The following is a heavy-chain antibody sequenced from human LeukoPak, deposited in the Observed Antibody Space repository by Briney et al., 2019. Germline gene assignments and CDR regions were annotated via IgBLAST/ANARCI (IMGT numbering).Heavy chain of an antibody. CDR3: ARYQVVRGVDDAFDF. Sequence: ASVKVSCKAFGFTLSDYYIHWVRQAPGRGLEWMGWINPNSGGTNYAQKFQGRVTMTRDMSINTAYMELSRLTSDDTAVYYCARYQVVRGVDDAFDFWGQGTMVSVYS. CDR1: GFTLSDYY. CDR2: INPNSGGT. J-gene: IGHJ3*01. V-gene: IGHV1-2*02. D-gene: IGHD3-10*01.